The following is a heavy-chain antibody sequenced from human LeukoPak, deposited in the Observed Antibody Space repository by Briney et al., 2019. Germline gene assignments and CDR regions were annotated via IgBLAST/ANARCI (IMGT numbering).Heavy chain of an antibody. D-gene: IGHD5-24*01. J-gene: IGHJ4*02. CDR1: GGSMSSYY. Sequence: SETLSLTCTVAGGSMSSYYWSWIRQPPGKGLEWIGYIHYSGSTTYNPSLKSRVTISVDTSKNQFSLKLSSVTAADTAVYYCARGRVEMATIDFDYWGQGTLVTVSS. V-gene: IGHV4-59*01. CDR2: IHYSGST. CDR3: ARGRVEMATIDFDY.